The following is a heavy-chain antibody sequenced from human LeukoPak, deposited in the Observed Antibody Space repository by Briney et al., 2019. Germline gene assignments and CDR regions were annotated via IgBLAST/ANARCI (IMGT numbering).Heavy chain of an antibody. CDR3: ARMRSYAFDI. CDR1: GFTFSSYS. CDR2: ISSSSSYI. J-gene: IGHJ3*02. V-gene: IGHV3-21*01. Sequence: PGGSLRLSCAASGFTFSSYSMTWVRQAPGKGLELVSSISSSSSYIYYADSVKGRFTISRENAKNSLYLQMNSLRAEDTAVYYCARMRSYAFDIWGQGTMVTVSS.